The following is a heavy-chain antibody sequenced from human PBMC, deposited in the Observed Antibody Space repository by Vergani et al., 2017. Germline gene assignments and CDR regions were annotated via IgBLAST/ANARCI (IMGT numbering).Heavy chain of an antibody. CDR1: GFTFRSYA. D-gene: IGHD3-22*01. V-gene: IGHV3-30*01. J-gene: IGHJ3*02. CDR3: ARVSITMIVGGAVDI. CDR2: ISYAGSNN. Sequence: QVQLVESGGGVVQPGRSLRLSCAASGFTFRSYAMHWVRQAPGKGLEWVAVISYAGSNNSYADSVKGRFTISRDNSKNTLYLQMNSLRAEDTAVYYCARVSITMIVGGAVDIWGQGTMVTVSS.